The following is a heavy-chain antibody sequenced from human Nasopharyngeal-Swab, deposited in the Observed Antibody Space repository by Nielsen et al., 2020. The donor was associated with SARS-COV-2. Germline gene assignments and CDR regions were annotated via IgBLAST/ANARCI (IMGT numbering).Heavy chain of an antibody. Sequence: ASVKVSCKASGYTFTSYAMHWVRQAPGQRLEWMGWINAGNGNTKYSQKFQGRVTITRDTSASTAYMELSSLRSEDTAVYYCAREPPLYDFWSGHFNGMDVWGQGTTVTVSS. D-gene: IGHD3-3*01. CDR3: AREPPLYDFWSGHFNGMDV. J-gene: IGHJ6*02. V-gene: IGHV1-3*01. CDR2: INAGNGNT. CDR1: GYTFTSYA.